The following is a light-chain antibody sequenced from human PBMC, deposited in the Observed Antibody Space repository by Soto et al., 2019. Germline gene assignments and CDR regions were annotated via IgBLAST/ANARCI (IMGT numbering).Light chain of an antibody. J-gene: IGKJ1*01. V-gene: IGKV1-5*01. CDR1: QSISSW. Sequence: DIQMTQSPSTLSASVGDRVTITCRASQSISSWLAWYQQKPGKAPKLLIYDASSLESEVPSRFSGSGSGTEFTLTISSLQPDDFATYYCQQYNSYSATFGQGTKV. CDR3: QQYNSYSAT. CDR2: DAS.